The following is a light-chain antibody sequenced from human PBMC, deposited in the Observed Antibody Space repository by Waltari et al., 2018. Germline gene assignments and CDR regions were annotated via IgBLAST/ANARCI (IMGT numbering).Light chain of an antibody. CDR3: QQYYSPPYT. CDR1: QSVLYSPNNKNY. CDR2: WAS. J-gene: IGKJ2*01. V-gene: IGKV4-1*01. Sequence: DFVMTQPLDSLAVALSVKAPVNCKSCQSVLYSPNNKNYLAWFQQKPGQPPKLLIYWASTRESGVPDRFSGSGSGTDFTLTISSLQAEDVAVYYCQQYYSPPYTFGQGTTLEIK.